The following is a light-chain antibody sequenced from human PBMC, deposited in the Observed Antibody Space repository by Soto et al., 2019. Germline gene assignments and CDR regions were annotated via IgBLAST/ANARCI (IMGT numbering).Light chain of an antibody. Sequence: DIQMTQSPSALSSSVGDVFTITCRASQDISIYLNWYQVKPGEAPKLLIYDASTLQTGVPSRFSGSGSGTDFTFTISSLQPGDIATYFCQQYELLPVTFGGGTKVDIK. V-gene: IGKV1-33*01. CDR2: DAS. CDR1: QDISIY. J-gene: IGKJ4*01. CDR3: QQYELLPVT.